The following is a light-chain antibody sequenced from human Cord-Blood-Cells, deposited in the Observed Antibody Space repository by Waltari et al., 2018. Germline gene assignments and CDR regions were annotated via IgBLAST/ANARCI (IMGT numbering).Light chain of an antibody. V-gene: IGLV2-14*01. CDR2: EVR. J-gene: IGLJ3*02. Sequence: QSALTQPASVSGSPGQSITISCTGTSSDVGGYNYVSWYQQHPGKAPKLMIYEVRKRPSGFSNRFSGSKSGNTASLTISGLQAEDEADYYCSAYTSSSTRVFGGGTKLTVL. CDR1: SSDVGGYNY. CDR3: SAYTSSSTRV.